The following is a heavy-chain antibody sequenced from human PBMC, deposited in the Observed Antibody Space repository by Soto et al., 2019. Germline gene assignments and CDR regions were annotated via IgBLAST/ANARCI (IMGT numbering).Heavy chain of an antibody. V-gene: IGHV4-39*01. CDR2: IYYSGST. CDR3: ARLLPRGALGIAAAGIWGAGAFDI. J-gene: IGHJ3*02. CDR1: GGSISSSSYY. Sequence: QLQLQESGPGLVKPSETLSLTCTVSGGSISSSSYYWGWIRQPPGKGLEWIGSIYYSGSTYYNPSLKSRVTISVDTSKNQFSLKLSSVTAADTAVYYCARLLPRGALGIAAAGIWGAGAFDIWGQGTMVTVSS. D-gene: IGHD6-13*01.